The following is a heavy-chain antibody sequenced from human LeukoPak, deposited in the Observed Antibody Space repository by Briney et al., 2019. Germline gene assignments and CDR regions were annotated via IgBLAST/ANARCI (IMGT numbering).Heavy chain of an antibody. V-gene: IGHV1-18*01. CDR2: ISAYIGNT. CDR3: ARVSSSYEYNWFDP. D-gene: IGHD6-6*01. CDR1: GYTFTNYG. Sequence: ASVKVSCKASGYTFTNYGITWVRQAPGQGLECMGWISAYIGNTNYAQKFQGRVTMTRDMSTSTVYMELSSLRSEDTAVYYCARVSSSYEYNWFDPWGQGTLVTVSS. J-gene: IGHJ5*02.